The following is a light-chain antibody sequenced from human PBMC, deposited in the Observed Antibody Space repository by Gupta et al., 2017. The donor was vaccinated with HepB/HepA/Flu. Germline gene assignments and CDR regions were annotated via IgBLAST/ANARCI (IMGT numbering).Light chain of an antibody. V-gene: IGLV1-40*01. CDR3: QSYDSSLPV. Sequence: QSVLTPPPSVSGAPGQRVTISCTGSSSNIGAGYDVHWYQQLPGTAPKLLIYGNGNRPSGVPDRFSGSKSVTSASLAITGHQAEDEADYYCQSYDSSLPVFGGGTKLTVL. CDR2: GNG. J-gene: IGLJ3*02. CDR1: SSNIGAGYD.